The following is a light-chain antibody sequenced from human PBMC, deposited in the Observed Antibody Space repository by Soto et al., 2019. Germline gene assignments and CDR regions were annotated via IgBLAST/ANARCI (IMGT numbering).Light chain of an antibody. CDR1: XSXVGAYNY. CDR2: DVI. J-gene: IGLJ1*01. Sequence: QSVLXXXXSXXGSPXXSXXXSXXGTXSXVGAYNYASWYQQHHPGEAPXXXXXDVIHRPPGVSNRFSGSKSXNTASLTISGLQTEDEADYYCCSYTSATTYVFGTGTKLTVL. CDR3: CSYTSATTYV. V-gene: IGLV2-14*03.